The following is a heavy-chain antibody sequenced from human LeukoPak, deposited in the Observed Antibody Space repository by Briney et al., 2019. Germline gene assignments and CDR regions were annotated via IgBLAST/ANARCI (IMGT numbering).Heavy chain of an antibody. Sequence: GGSLRLSCAASGFIFSSYWMHWVRQAPGKGLVWVSRINTDGSSTSYADSVKGRFTISRDNAKNTLYLQMNSLRAEDTAVYYCARESGIAAALDLWGQGTLVTVS. D-gene: IGHD6-13*01. CDR2: INTDGSST. J-gene: IGHJ5*02. CDR1: GFIFSSYW. CDR3: ARESGIAAALDL. V-gene: IGHV3-74*01.